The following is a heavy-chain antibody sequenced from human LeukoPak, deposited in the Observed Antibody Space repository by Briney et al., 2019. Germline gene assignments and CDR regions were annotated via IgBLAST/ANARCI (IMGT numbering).Heavy chain of an antibody. Sequence: PGGSLRLSCAASGFTVGSTYMSWVRQAPGKGLEWVSGISWNSGSIGYADSVKGRFTISRDNAKNSLYLQMNSLRAEDTALYYCAKDKGYYYDSSGYSDYWGQGTLVTVSS. V-gene: IGHV3-9*01. D-gene: IGHD3-22*01. CDR3: AKDKGYYYDSSGYSDY. CDR2: ISWNSGSI. J-gene: IGHJ4*02. CDR1: GFTVGSTY.